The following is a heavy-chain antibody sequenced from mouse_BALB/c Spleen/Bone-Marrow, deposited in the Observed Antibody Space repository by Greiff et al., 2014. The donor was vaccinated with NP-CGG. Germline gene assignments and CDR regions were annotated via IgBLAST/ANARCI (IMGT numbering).Heavy chain of an antibody. CDR2: IYPYNGGT. CDR3: ARGAAYGYYLGLAY. J-gene: IGHJ3*01. V-gene: IGHV1S29*02. CDR1: GYTFTDYN. D-gene: IGHD2-3*01. Sequence: DVKLQESGPELVKPWASVKISCKASGYTFTDYNMHWVKQSHGKSLEWIGYIYPYNGGTVYKQKFKSKATLTVDNSSSTANMELRSLTSEDSAVYYCARGAAYGYYLGLAYWGQGTLVTVSA.